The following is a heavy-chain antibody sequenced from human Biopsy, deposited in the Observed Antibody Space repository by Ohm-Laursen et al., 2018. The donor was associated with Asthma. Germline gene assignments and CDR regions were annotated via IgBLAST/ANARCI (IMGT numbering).Heavy chain of an antibody. CDR1: GFSFSRYG. Sequence: SLRLSCAASGFSFSRYGMHWVRQAPGKGLEWVAVISFDGSNKYYGDSVKGRFTIARDNSKNTVYLQMNSLRAEDTAVYYCASYEVVAAILPMDVWGQGTTVTVSS. CDR3: ASYEVVAAILPMDV. D-gene: IGHD2-21*02. CDR2: ISFDGSNK. V-gene: IGHV3-30*03. J-gene: IGHJ6*02.